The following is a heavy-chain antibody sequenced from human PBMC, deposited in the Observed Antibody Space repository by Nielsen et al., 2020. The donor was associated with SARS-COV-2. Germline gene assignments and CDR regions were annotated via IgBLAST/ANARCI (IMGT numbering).Heavy chain of an antibody. CDR3: AKSWYSGSYSDAFDI. D-gene: IGHD1-26*01. J-gene: IGHJ3*02. CDR2: ISWNSGSI. CDR1: GFTFDDYA. Sequence: SLKISCAASGFTFDDYAMHWVRQAPGKGLEWVSGISWNSGSIGYADSVKGRFTISRDNAKNSLYLQMNSLRAEDTALYYCAKSWYSGSYSDAFDIWGQGTMVTVSS. V-gene: IGHV3-9*01.